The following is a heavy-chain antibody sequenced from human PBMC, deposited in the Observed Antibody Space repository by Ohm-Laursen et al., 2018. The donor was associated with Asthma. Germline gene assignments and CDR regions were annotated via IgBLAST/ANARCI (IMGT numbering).Heavy chain of an antibody. CDR3: AKDPDPYFYDTSGLSRDDYFDY. CDR2: ITASGGAT. CDR1: GFTFSSYA. D-gene: IGHD3-22*01. J-gene: IGHJ4*02. V-gene: IGHV3-23*01. Sequence: SLRLSCAASGFTFSSYAMSWVRQAPGKGLEWVSTITASGGATYYVDSVKGRFTISRDNSKNTLFLQMNSLRAEDTAVYYCAKDPDPYFYDTSGLSRDDYFDYWGQGTLVTVSS.